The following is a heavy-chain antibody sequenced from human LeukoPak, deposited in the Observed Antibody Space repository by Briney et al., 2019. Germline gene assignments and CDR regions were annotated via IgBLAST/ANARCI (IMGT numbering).Heavy chain of an antibody. V-gene: IGHV3-30*02. D-gene: IGHD4-23*01. CDR2: IRYDGSNK. CDR1: GFTFSSYG. CDR3: VTVAFDY. J-gene: IGHJ4*02. Sequence: GGSLRLSCAASGFTFSSYGMHWVRQASGKGLEWVAFIRYDGSNKYYADSVKGRFTISRDNSKNTLYLQMNSLRAEDTAVYYCVTVAFDYWGQGTLVTVSS.